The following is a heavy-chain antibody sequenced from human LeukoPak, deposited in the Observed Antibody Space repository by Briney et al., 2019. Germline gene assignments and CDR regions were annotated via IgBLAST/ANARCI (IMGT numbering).Heavy chain of an antibody. J-gene: IGHJ6*03. CDR2: ISSSSSYI. D-gene: IGHD2-2*01. V-gene: IGHV3-21*01. Sequence: PGGSLRLSCAASGFTFSSYEMNWVRQAPGKGLEWVSSISSSSSYIYYADSVKGRFTISRDNAKNSLYLQMNSLRAEDTAVYYCARDAASVVVPAAIYYYYYYMDVWGKGTTVTVSS. CDR1: GFTFSSYE. CDR3: ARDAASVVVPAAIYYYYYYMDV.